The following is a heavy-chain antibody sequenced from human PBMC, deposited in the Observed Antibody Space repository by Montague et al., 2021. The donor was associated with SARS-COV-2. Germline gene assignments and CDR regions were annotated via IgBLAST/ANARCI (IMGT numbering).Heavy chain of an antibody. CDR3: ARDLESTGYFDPYYYHGMDV. Sequence: SLRFSCAASGFTFSSYALHWFRQAPGKGLEWVADISHEGSYKYYADSVKSRFTISRDNSKNTLCLDMNSLRAEDTALYYCARDLESTGYFDPYYYHGMDVWGQGTTVTVSS. D-gene: IGHD3-9*01. CDR1: GFTFSSYA. J-gene: IGHJ6*02. CDR2: ISHEGSYK. V-gene: IGHV3-30*04.